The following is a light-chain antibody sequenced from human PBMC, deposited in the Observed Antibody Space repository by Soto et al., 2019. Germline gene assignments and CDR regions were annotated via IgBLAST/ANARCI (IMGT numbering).Light chain of an antibody. V-gene: IGLV3-21*04. CDR2: YDS. Sequence: SYELTQPPSVSVAPEKTATITCGGNNIGNKRVHWYRQKPGQAPVLVISYDSDRPLGIPERFSGSNSGNTATLTISRVEDGDEADYYCQVWDIMTDNYVFGPGTKLTVL. CDR1: NIGNKR. J-gene: IGLJ1*01. CDR3: QVWDIMTDNYV.